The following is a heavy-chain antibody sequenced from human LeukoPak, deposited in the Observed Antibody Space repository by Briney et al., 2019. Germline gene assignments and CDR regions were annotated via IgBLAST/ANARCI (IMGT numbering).Heavy chain of an antibody. D-gene: IGHD3-10*01. Sequence: GSLRLSCAASGFTFSRHSMNWVRQAPGKGLEWIGYIYYSGSTYYNPSLKSRVTISVDTSKNQFSLKLSSVTAADAAVYYCARAVVRFGAFDIWGQGTMVTVSS. CDR3: ARAVVRFGAFDI. J-gene: IGHJ3*02. CDR2: IYYSGST. CDR1: GFTFSRHS. V-gene: IGHV4-59*11.